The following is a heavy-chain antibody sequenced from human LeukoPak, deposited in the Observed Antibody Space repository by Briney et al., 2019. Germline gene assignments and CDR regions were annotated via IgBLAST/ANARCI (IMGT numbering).Heavy chain of an antibody. CDR1: GFTVSSSY. CDR2: IYSGGST. V-gene: IGHV3-53*01. J-gene: IGHJ6*03. CDR3: ARVYKWLVLTFYYYYMDV. Sequence: GGSLRLSCAASGFTVSSSYMSWVRQAPGKGLEWVSVIYSGGSTYYADSVKGRFTISRDSSKNTLYLQMNSLRAEDTAVYYCARVYKWLVLTFYYYYMDVWGKGTTVTVSS. D-gene: IGHD6-19*01.